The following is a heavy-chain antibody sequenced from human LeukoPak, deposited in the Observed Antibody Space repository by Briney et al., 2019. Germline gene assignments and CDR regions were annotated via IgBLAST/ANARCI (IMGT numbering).Heavy chain of an antibody. CDR1: GRSISSGGYY. V-gene: IGHV4-31*03. CDR3: ASTYFSRTSCYMGRAEYFLH. CDR2: IYYRGST. Sequence: SQSLSLTCTVSGRSISSGGYYWSWIRQHPGKGLEWIGYIYYRGSTYYNPSVDTRHTISEDTSNHQFTLQRSSVPAADTAVYYCASTYFSRTSCYMGRAEYFLHWGQGTLVTVSS. J-gene: IGHJ1*01. D-gene: IGHD2-2*02.